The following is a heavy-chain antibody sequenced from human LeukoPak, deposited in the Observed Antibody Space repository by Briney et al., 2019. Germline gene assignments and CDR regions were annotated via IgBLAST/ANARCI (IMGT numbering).Heavy chain of an antibody. CDR3: AGRDPNWFDP. Sequence: WETLSLTCTVSGGSISSYYWSWIRQPTGKGLEWIGYIYYSGSTNYNPSLKSRVTISVDTSKNQFSLKLSSVTAADTAVYYCAGRDPNWFDPWGQGTLVTVSS. D-gene: IGHD2-21*02. CDR1: GGSISSYY. V-gene: IGHV4-59*01. CDR2: IYYSGST. J-gene: IGHJ5*02.